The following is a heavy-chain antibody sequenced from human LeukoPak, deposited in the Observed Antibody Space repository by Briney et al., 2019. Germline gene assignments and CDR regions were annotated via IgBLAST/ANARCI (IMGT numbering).Heavy chain of an antibody. Sequence: GGSLRLSCTVSGFTFSSNSMNWVRQAPGEGLEWVSFISTSSSAIYYTDSVKGRFTISRDNAKNSLYLQMNSLRDEDTAVYYCARGYSDSSGYPDFWGQGTLVTVSS. J-gene: IGHJ4*02. CDR1: GFTFSSNS. CDR2: ISTSSSAI. V-gene: IGHV3-48*02. D-gene: IGHD3-22*01. CDR3: ARGYSDSSGYPDF.